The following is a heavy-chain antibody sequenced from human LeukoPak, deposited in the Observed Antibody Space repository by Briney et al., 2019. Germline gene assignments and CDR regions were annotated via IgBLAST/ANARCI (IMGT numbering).Heavy chain of an antibody. D-gene: IGHD6-13*01. CDR3: ARDLRPHSGAAAGTEGDY. V-gene: IGHV1-2*02. J-gene: IGHJ4*02. CDR2: INPNSGGT. CDR1: GYTFTGYY. Sequence: ASVKVSCKASGYTFTGYYMHWVRQAPGLGLEWMGWINPNSGGTNYAQKFQGRVTMTRDTSISTAYMELSRLRSDDTAVYYCARDLRPHSGAAAGTEGDYWGQGTLVTVSS.